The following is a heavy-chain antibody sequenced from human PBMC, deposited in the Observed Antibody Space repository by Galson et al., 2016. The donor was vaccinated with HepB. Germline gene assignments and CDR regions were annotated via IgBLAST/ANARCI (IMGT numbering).Heavy chain of an antibody. D-gene: IGHD3-10*01. J-gene: IGHJ4*02. Sequence: QSGAEVKKSGESLKISCKGFGYNFDTYWIAWVRQMPGTGLEWMGSIYPGDSDTKYSPSFQGQVTISADKSISTAYLQWSSLKASDTAMYYCARGVGLGELTYFDYWGQGTLVTVSS. CDR2: IYPGDSDT. CDR1: GYNFDTYW. CDR3: ARGVGLGELTYFDY. V-gene: IGHV5-51*01.